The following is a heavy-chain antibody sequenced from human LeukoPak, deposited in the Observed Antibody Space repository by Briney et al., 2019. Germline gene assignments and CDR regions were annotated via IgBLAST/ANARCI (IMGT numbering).Heavy chain of an antibody. CDR1: GYTFTGYY. D-gene: IGHD6-13*01. CDR3: AIAAAGSEFCAFDI. CDR2: INPNSGGT. V-gene: IGHV1-2*02. Sequence: GASVKVSCKASGYTFTGYYMHWMRQAPGQGLEWMGWINPNSGGTNYAQKFQGRVTMTRDTSISTAYMELSRLRSDDTAVYYCAIAAAGSEFCAFDIWGQGTMVTVSS. J-gene: IGHJ3*02.